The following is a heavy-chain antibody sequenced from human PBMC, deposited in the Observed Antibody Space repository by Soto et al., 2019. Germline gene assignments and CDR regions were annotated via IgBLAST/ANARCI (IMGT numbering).Heavy chain of an antibody. V-gene: IGHV3-23*01. J-gene: IGHJ4*02. D-gene: IGHD3-10*01. CDR3: ARVESYGWFFDY. CDR2: LSGSGTTT. Sequence: EVHLLESGGGREQPGGSLRLSCRTSGFTFSNHAMAWVRRAPGKGLEWVSSLSGSGTTTYYVDSVKGRFTISRDNSNDTLNLQMSGLRADDTAVYFCARVESYGWFFDYWGQGALVTVSS. CDR1: GFTFSNHA.